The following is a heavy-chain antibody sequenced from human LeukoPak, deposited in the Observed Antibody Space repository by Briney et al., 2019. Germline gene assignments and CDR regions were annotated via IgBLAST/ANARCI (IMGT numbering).Heavy chain of an antibody. D-gene: IGHD3-22*01. J-gene: IGHJ4*02. CDR1: GYTFTSYY. V-gene: IGHV1-46*01. Sequence: APLKVSCKPSGYTFTSYYMHCARQAPGQSLEWMGLINPSGGSTSYAQKFQGRVTMTRDMSTSTVYMELSSLRSEDTAVYYCARGAYYYDSSGTLDYWGQGTLVTVSS. CDR3: ARGAYYYDSSGTLDY. CDR2: INPSGGST.